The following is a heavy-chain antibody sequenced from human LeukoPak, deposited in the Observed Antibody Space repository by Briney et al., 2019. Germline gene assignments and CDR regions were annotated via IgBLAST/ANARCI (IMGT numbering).Heavy chain of an antibody. V-gene: IGHV4-59*08. J-gene: IGHJ4*02. CDR3: ARHDPRGEPARLGFFDY. D-gene: IGHD6-6*01. Sequence: SETLSLTCTVSGDSINNYYWSWIRQPPGKGLEWIGYIYYSGSTNYNPSLKSRVTISVDTSKNQFSLNLSSVTAADTAVYYCARHDPRGEPARLGFFDYWGQGTLVTVSS. CDR1: GDSINNYY. CDR2: IYYSGST.